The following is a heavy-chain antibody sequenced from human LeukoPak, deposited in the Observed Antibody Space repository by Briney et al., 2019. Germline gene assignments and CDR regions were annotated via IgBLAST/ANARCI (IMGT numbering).Heavy chain of an antibody. CDR2: INHSGST. Sequence: PSETLSLTCTVYGGSFSGYYWSWIRQPPGKGLEWIGEINHSGSTNYNPSLKSRVTISVDTSKNQFSLKLTSVTAADTAVYYCARDSVAAIGAGYYYYGMDVWGQGTTVTVSS. D-gene: IGHD6-6*01. J-gene: IGHJ6*02. V-gene: IGHV4-34*01. CDR1: GGSFSGYY. CDR3: ARDSVAAIGAGYYYYGMDV.